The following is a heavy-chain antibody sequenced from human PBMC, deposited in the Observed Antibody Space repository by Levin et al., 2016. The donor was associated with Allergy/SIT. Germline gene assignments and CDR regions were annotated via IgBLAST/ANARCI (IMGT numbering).Heavy chain of an antibody. CDR3: ARDSGDRTVDY. J-gene: IGHJ4*02. Sequence: GGSLRLSCAASGFSFSSYWMSWVRQTPAKGLEWVANIKPDGGETYYVDSLKGRFTISRDNADNSLYLQMNSLRAEDTAVYYCARDSGDRTVDYWGQGTLVIVSS. D-gene: IGHD1-1*01. CDR1: GFSFSSYW. CDR2: IKPDGGET. V-gene: IGHV3-7*04.